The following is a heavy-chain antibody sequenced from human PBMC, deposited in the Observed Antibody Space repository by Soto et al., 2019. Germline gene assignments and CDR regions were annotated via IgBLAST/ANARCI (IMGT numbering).Heavy chain of an antibody. Sequence: EVQLLDSGGGLVQPGGSLRLSCAASGFTFSSYAMNWARQAPGKGLEWVSVISGSGDSTYYADSVKGRFTISRDNSKNTLYLQMNSLTTEYTAVYYCARRGPGTHFDYWGQGTLVTVSS. V-gene: IGHV3-23*01. D-gene: IGHD6-13*01. CDR2: ISGSGDST. J-gene: IGHJ4*02. CDR1: GFTFSSYA. CDR3: ARRGPGTHFDY.